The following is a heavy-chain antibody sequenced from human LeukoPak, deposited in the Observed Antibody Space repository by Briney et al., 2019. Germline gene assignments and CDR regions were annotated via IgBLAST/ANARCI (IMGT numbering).Heavy chain of an antibody. CDR3: ARSYGDYGGAFDY. Sequence: GGSLRLSCAASGFTFSSYSMNWVRQAPGKGLEWVAVILYDGDYADSVKGRFTISRDNSKNTVYLQMNSLRSEDTAVYYCARSYGDYGGAFDYWGQGTLVTVSS. CDR1: GFTFSSYS. CDR2: ILYDG. J-gene: IGHJ4*02. V-gene: IGHV3-30*03. D-gene: IGHD4-17*01.